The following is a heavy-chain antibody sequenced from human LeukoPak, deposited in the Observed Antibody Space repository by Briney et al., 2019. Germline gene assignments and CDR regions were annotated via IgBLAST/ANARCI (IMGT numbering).Heavy chain of an antibody. CDR2: ISYDRSNK. D-gene: IGHD3-10*01. CDR1: GFTFSSYA. J-gene: IGHJ4*02. V-gene: IGHV3-30*04. Sequence: GGSLRLSCAASGFTFSSYAMHWVRQAPGKGLEWVAVISYDRSNKYYADSVKGRFTISRDNSKNTLYLQMNSLRAEDTAVYYCARFPIRGSSSDYWGQGTLVTVSS. CDR3: ARFPIRGSSSDY.